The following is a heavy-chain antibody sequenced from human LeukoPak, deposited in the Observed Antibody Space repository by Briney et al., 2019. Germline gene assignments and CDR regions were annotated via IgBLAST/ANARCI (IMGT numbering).Heavy chain of an antibody. D-gene: IGHD5-18*01. CDR3: ARGVFYSYGFSYFDY. V-gene: IGHV4-34*01. CDR2: INHSGST. Sequence: SETLSLTCAVYGGSFGGYYWSWIRQPPGKGLEWIGEINHSGSTNYNPSLKSRVTISVDTSKNRFSLKLSSVTAADTAVYYCARGVFYSYGFSYFDYWGQGTLVTVSS. J-gene: IGHJ4*02. CDR1: GGSFGGYY.